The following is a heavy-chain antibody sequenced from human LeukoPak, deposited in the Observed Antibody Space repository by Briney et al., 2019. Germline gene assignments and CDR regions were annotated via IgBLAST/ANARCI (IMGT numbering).Heavy chain of an antibody. Sequence: KPSETLSLTCTVSGGSISSSSYYWGWIRQPPGKGLEWIGSIYYSGSTYYNPSLKSRVTISVDTSKNQFSLKLSSVTAADTAVYYCARVEYYYDSNWFESWGQGTLVTVSS. J-gene: IGHJ5*01. V-gene: IGHV4-39*07. CDR3: ARVEYYYDSNWFES. CDR1: GGSISSSSYY. CDR2: IYYSGST. D-gene: IGHD3-22*01.